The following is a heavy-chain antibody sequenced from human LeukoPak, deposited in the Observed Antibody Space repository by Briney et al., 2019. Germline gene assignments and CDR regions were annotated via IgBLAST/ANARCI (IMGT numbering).Heavy chain of an antibody. V-gene: IGHV1-18*04. CDR1: GYTFTSYV. D-gene: IGHD3-10*01. CDR3: ARDRPQILWFGELIDY. J-gene: IGHJ4*02. CDR2: ISAYNGNT. Sequence: ASVKVSCKASGYTFTSYVISWVRPAPGQGLEWMGWISAYNGNTNYVQKLQGRVTMTTDTSTSTAYMELRSLRSDDTAVYYCARDRPQILWFGELIDYWGQGTLVTVSS.